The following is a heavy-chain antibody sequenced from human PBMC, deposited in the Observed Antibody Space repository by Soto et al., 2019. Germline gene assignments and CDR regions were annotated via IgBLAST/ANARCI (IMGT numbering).Heavy chain of an antibody. D-gene: IGHD3-3*01. CDR2: ISAYNGNT. CDR1: GYTFTSYG. CDR3: ARSGNVLEWLFEFDY. J-gene: IGHJ4*02. V-gene: IGHV1-18*01. Sequence: ASVKVSCKASGYTFTSYGISWVRQAPGQGLEWMGWISAYNGNTNYAQKLQGRVTMTTDTSTSTAYMELRSLRSDDTAVYYCARSGNVLEWLFEFDYWGQGTLVTVSS.